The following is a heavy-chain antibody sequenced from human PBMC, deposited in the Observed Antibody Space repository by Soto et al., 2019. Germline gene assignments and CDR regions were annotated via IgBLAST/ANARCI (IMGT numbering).Heavy chain of an antibody. V-gene: IGHV3-23*01. CDR3: AKSLEENYYGSGSFPPYYFDY. J-gene: IGHJ4*02. Sequence: GGSIRLSCAASGFTFSTYAMSRVSQAPGKGLEWVSAISGSGDSTYYADSVKGRFTISRDNSKNTLYLQMNSLRAEDTAVYYCAKSLEENYYGSGSFPPYYFDYWGQGTLVTV. CDR2: ISGSGDST. D-gene: IGHD3-10*01. CDR1: GFTFSTYA.